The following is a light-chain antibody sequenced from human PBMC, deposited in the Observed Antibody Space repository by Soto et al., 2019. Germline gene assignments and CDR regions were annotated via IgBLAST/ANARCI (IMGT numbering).Light chain of an antibody. CDR3: QQYGSSPTWT. CDR2: DAS. CDR1: QSVSTY. V-gene: IGKV3-20*01. Sequence: VLSQSPATLSLTPGERATLTCTASQSVSTYLAWYQQKPGQAPRLLIYDASNRATGIPARFSGSGSGTDFTLTISRLEPEDSAVYYCQQYGSSPTWTFGQGSMVDIK. J-gene: IGKJ1*01.